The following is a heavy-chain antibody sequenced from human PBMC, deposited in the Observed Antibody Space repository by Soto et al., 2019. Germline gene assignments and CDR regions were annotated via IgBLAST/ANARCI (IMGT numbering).Heavy chain of an antibody. Sequence: GGSLRLSCAASGFSFDDYAMHWVRQVPGKGLEWVSGISWNSGSVGYADSVKGRFTISRDNAKKSLYLQLNSLRAEDTAVYYCAGRSGSSDYWGRGTLVTVSS. CDR1: GFSFDDYA. CDR2: ISWNSGSV. D-gene: IGHD3-10*01. V-gene: IGHV3-9*01. CDR3: AGRSGSSDY. J-gene: IGHJ4*02.